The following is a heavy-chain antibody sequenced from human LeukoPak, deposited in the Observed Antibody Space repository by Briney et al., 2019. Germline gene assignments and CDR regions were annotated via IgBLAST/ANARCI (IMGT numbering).Heavy chain of an antibody. Sequence: GESLKISCKGSGYSFTSYWIGWVRQMPGKGLEWTGIIYPGDSDTRYSPSFQGQVTISADKSISTAYLQWSSLKASDTAMYYCARHFISGGSGSFIYFDYWGQGTLVTVSS. J-gene: IGHJ4*02. CDR3: ARHFISGGSGSFIYFDY. V-gene: IGHV5-51*01. CDR1: GYSFTSYW. D-gene: IGHD3-10*01. CDR2: IYPGDSDT.